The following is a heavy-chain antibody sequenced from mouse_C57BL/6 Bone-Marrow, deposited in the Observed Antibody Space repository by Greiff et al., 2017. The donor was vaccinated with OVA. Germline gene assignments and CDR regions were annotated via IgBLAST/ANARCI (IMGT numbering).Heavy chain of an antibody. J-gene: IGHJ3*01. V-gene: IGHV1-64*01. CDR1: GYTFTSYW. CDR2: IHPNSGST. D-gene: IGHD2-4*01. CDR3: ARRRVYYDYDGWIAY. Sequence: QVQLQQPGAELVKPGASVKLSCKASGYTFTSYWMHWVKQRPGQGLEWIGMIHPNSGSTNYNEKFKSKATLTVDKSSSTAYMQHSSLTSEDSAVYYCARRRVYYDYDGWIAYWGQGTLVTVSA.